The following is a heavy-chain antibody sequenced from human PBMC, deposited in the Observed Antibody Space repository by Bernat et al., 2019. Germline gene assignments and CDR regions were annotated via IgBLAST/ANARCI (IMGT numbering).Heavy chain of an antibody. J-gene: IGHJ4*02. V-gene: IGHV3-30*18. CDR2: ISYDGSNK. D-gene: IGHD3-3*01. Sequence: QVQLVESGGGVVQPGRSLRLSCAASGFTFSSYGMHWVRQAPGKGLEWVAVISYDGSNKYYADSVKGRFTISRDNSKNTLYLQMNSLRAEDTAVYYCAKDQVFWSDDTYFDFWSQGTLITVSS. CDR1: GFTFSSYG. CDR3: AKDQVFWSDDTYFDF.